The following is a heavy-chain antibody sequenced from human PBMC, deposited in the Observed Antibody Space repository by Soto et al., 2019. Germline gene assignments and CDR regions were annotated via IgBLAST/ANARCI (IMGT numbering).Heavy chain of an antibody. Sequence: ASVKVSCKDSGDTFISYAMHLLRQAPVKILEWMGWINAGYGNTKSSQKFQDRVTISRDTSASTAYMELTSLRSEDTAVYYCARDRPHFYYDSSGYLDYWGQGTLVTVSS. CDR2: INAGYGNT. V-gene: IGHV1-3*01. J-gene: IGHJ4*02. CDR3: ARDRPHFYYDSSGYLDY. D-gene: IGHD3-22*01. CDR1: GDTFISYA.